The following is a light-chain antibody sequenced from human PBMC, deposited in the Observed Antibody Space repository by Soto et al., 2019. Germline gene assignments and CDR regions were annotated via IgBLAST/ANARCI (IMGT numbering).Light chain of an antibody. Sequence: EIVMTQSPATLSVSPGERAILSCRASQSISINLAWYQQKPGQAPRLLIYAASNRATGVPARFSGSWSGTEFTLTISSLQSEDFAVYYCQQRSNRPLTFGQGTRLEIK. CDR3: QQRSNRPLT. CDR2: AAS. J-gene: IGKJ5*01. CDR1: QSISIN. V-gene: IGKV3-15*01.